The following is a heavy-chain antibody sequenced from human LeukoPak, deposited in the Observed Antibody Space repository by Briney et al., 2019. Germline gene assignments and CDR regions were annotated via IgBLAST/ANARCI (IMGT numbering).Heavy chain of an antibody. CDR1: GDSISSYY. V-gene: IGHV4-4*07. Sequence: SETLSLTCTVSGDSISSYYWSWVRQPAGKGLEWIGRIHPSGSTNYNPSLKSRVTLSVDTSKNQFSLKLSSVTAADTAVYYCARGPPPDFDYWGRGTLVTVSS. CDR2: IHPSGST. CDR3: ARGPPPDFDY. J-gene: IGHJ4*02.